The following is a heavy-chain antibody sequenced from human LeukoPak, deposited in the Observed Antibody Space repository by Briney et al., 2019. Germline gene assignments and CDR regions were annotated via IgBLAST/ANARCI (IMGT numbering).Heavy chain of an antibody. V-gene: IGHV1-8*01. J-gene: IGHJ5*02. CDR1: GYTFTSYD. D-gene: IGHD5-24*01. Sequence: GASVKVSCKASGYTFTSYDINWVRQATGQGLEWMGWMNPNSGNTGYAQKFQGRVTMTRNTSISTAYMELSSLRSEDTAVYYCAVLERWLQLRDTGWFDPWGQGTLVTVSS. CDR2: MNPNSGNT. CDR3: AVLERWLQLRDTGWFDP.